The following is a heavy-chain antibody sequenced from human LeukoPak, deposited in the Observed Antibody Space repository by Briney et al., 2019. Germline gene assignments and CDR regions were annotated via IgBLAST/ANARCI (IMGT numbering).Heavy chain of an antibody. Sequence: ASVKVSCKASGYTFTGYYMHWVRQAPGQGLEWMGWINPNSGGTNYAQKFQGRVTMTRDTSISTAYMELNRLRSDDTAVYYCARALSASYSYGYDFDYWGQGTLVTVSS. CDR2: INPNSGGT. V-gene: IGHV1-2*02. D-gene: IGHD5-18*01. J-gene: IGHJ4*02. CDR1: GYTFTGYY. CDR3: ARALSASYSYGYDFDY.